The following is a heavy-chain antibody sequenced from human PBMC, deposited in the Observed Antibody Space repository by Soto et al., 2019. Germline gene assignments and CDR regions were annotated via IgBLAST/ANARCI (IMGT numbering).Heavy chain of an antibody. CDR1: GFTFSSYW. J-gene: IGHJ6*03. Sequence: PGGSLRLSCAASGFTFSSYWMHWVRQAPGKGLVWVSRVNNDGSNANYADSVKGRFTISRDNAKNTLYLQMNSLRAEDTAVYYCARKGPMSMDVWGKGTTVTVSS. CDR3: ARKGPMSMDV. CDR2: VNNDGSNA. V-gene: IGHV3-74*01.